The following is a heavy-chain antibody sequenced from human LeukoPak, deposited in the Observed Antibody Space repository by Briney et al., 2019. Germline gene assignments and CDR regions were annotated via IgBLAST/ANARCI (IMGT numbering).Heavy chain of an antibody. CDR2: IYYSGST. D-gene: IGHD1-26*01. V-gene: IGHV4-28*01. CDR1: TYSIDSSHW. Sequence: PSDTLSLTCAVSTYSIDSSHWWGWIRQTPGQGLEWIGHIYYSGSTYYNPSLKSRVTMSVDTSKNQFSLKLSSVTAVDTAVYYCARLYSGSYYFFDYWGQGTLVTVSS. J-gene: IGHJ4*02. CDR3: ARLYSGSYYFFDY.